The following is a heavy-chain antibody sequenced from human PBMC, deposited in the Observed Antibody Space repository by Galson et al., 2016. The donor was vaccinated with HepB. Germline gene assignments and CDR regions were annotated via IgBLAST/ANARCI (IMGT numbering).Heavy chain of an antibody. CDR1: GFTFSSHG. V-gene: IGHV3-30*18. CDR2: ISFDGSNK. CDR3: AKDHGDYVWNNFDY. D-gene: IGHD4-17*01. Sequence: SLRLSCAASGFTFSSHGMHWVRQAPGKGLEWVALISFDGSNKYYADSVKGRFTISRDNSKNTLYLQMNSLRAEDTAVYYCAKDHGDYVWNNFDYWGQGTQVTFSS. J-gene: IGHJ4*02.